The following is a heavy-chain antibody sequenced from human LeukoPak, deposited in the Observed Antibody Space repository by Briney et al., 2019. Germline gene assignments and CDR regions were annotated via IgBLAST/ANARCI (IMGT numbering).Heavy chain of an antibody. CDR1: GFIFSSAW. CDR3: ARGLCSSTSCYQGPFDY. D-gene: IGHD2-2*01. Sequence: GGSLRLSCAASGFIFSSAWMTWVRQAPGKGLEWVGHIKNKTNGGTTDYAAPVKGRFIISRDDSKNTLYLQMNSLRTEDTAVYYCARGLCSSTSCYQGPFDYWGQGMLVTVSS. CDR2: IKNKTNGGTT. J-gene: IGHJ4*02. V-gene: IGHV3-15*01.